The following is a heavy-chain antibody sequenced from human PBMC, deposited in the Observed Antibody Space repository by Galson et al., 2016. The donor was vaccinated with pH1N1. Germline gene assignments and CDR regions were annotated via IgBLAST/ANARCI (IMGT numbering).Heavy chain of an antibody. Sequence: SLRLSCAASGFTFSSYGMHWVRQAPGKGLQWVAVMTYDGSNAYYADSVKGRFTISRDNSKNTLYLQIYTLRPEDTAVYYCARDRDGEGLDSWGQGTLVTVSS. CDR1: GFTFSSYG. J-gene: IGHJ4*02. CDR3: ARDRDGEGLDS. CDR2: MTYDGSNA. V-gene: IGHV3-30*03. D-gene: IGHD3-10*01.